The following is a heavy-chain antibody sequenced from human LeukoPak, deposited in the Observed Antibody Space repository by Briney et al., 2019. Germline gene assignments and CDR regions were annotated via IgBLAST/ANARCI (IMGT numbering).Heavy chain of an antibody. CDR2: ISGSGDST. CDR3: ARDNYSYRLDL. J-gene: IGHJ5*02. D-gene: IGHD2-21*01. V-gene: IGHV3-23*01. CDR1: GFTFSSFV. Sequence: GGSLSLSCAASGFTFSSFVMSWVRQAPGKGLEWVSGISGSGDSTYYADSMRGRITISRDNSKNTLYLHMNSLRAEDTAIYYCARDNYSYRLDLWGQGTLVTVSS.